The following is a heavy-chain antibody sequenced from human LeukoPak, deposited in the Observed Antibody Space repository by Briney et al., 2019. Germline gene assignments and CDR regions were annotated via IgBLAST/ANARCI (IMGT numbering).Heavy chain of an antibody. J-gene: IGHJ6*02. D-gene: IGHD5-18*01. Sequence: PGGSLRLSCAASGFTFSSYEMKWVRQAPGKGLEWVSYISRSGSTIYYADSVKGRFTISRNNAKNSLYLQMNGLGAEDTAVYYCARATEVPADTAMGVGYYYGMDVWGQGTTVTVSS. CDR1: GFTFSSYE. CDR2: ISRSGSTI. CDR3: ARATEVPADTAMGVGYYYGMDV. V-gene: IGHV3-48*03.